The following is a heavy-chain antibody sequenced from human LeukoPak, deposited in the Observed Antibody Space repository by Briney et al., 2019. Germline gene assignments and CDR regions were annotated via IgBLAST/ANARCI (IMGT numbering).Heavy chain of an antibody. Sequence: SVKVSCKTSGYTFTGYFIHWVRQAPGQGLEWMGGIIPIFGTANYAQKFQGRVTITADESRSTAYMELSSLRSEDTAVYYCARAGGYCSGGSCYPAFDYWGQGTLVTVSS. V-gene: IGHV1-69*13. CDR1: GYTFTGYF. D-gene: IGHD2-15*01. CDR2: IIPIFGTA. CDR3: ARAGGYCSGGSCYPAFDY. J-gene: IGHJ4*02.